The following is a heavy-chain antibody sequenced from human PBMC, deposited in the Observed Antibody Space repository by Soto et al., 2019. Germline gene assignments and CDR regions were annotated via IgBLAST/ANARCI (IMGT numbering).Heavy chain of an antibody. V-gene: IGHV3-48*03. J-gene: IGHJ4*02. D-gene: IGHD3-10*01. Sequence: PGGSLRLSCAASGFTFSSYEMNWVRQAPGKGLEWVSYISSSGSTIYCADSVRGRFTISRDNAKNSLYLQMNSLRAEDTAVYYFGRGQYGDGGGYFDYWGQETLVTVSS. CDR1: GFTFSSYE. CDR2: ISSSGSTI. CDR3: GRGQYGDGGGYFDY.